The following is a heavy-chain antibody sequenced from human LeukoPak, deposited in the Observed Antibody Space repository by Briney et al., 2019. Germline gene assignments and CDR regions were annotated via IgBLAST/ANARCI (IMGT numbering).Heavy chain of an antibody. CDR3: ARVLWFGELLDY. Sequence: ASVKVSCKASGYTFTSYDINWVRQATGQGLEWMGWMNPNSGNTGYAQKFQGRVTMTRNTSISTAYMELSSLRSEDTAVYYCARVLWFGELLDYWSQGTLVTVSS. D-gene: IGHD3-10*01. V-gene: IGHV1-8*01. CDR2: MNPNSGNT. J-gene: IGHJ4*02. CDR1: GYTFTSYD.